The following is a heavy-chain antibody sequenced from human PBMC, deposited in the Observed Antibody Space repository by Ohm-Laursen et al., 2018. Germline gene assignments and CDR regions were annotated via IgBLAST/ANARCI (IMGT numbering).Heavy chain of an antibody. J-gene: IGHJ4*02. CDR1: GGSISSYY. CDR2: IYTSGST. D-gene: IGHD3-22*01. CDR3: ARDRDSSGYYRFDY. Sequence: PSETLSLTCTVSGGSISSYYWSWIRQPAGKGLEWIGRIYTSGSTNYNPSLKSRVTMSVDTSKNQFSLKLSSVTAADTAVYYCARDRDSSGYYRFDYWGQGTLVTVSS. V-gene: IGHV4-4*07.